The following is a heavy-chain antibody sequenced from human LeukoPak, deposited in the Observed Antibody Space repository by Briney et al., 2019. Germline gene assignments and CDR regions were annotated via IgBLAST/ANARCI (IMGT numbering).Heavy chain of an antibody. CDR3: ARAASPKDGHHLN. V-gene: IGHV1-2*02. CDR1: GYTFTGYY. CDR2: INPNSGGT. J-gene: IGHJ4*02. D-gene: IGHD5-24*01. Sequence: ASVKVSCKASGYTFTGYYMHWVRQAPGQGLEWMGWINPNSGGTNYAQKFQGRVTMTRDTSISTAYMELSRLRSDDTAVYYCARAASPKDGHHLNWSQGTLVTVSS.